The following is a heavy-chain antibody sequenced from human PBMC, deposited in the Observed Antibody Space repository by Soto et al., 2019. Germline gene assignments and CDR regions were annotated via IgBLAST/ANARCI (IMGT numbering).Heavy chain of an antibody. CDR3: ARGPHDYVWGSYRYRYFDY. CDR1: GGTFSSYA. D-gene: IGHD3-16*02. CDR2: IIPIFGTA. V-gene: IGHV1-69*01. J-gene: IGHJ4*02. Sequence: QVQLVQSGAEVKKPGSSVKVSCKASGGTFSSYAISWVRQAPGQGLEWMGGIIPIFGTANYAQKFQGRVTITADESTSTAYMELSSLRSEDTAVYYCARGPHDYVWGSYRYRYFDYWGQGTLVTVSS.